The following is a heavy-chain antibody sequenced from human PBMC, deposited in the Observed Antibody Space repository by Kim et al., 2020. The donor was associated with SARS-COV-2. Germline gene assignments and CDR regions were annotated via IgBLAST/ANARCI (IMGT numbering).Heavy chain of an antibody. J-gene: IGHJ5*02. D-gene: IGHD4-4*01. CDR1: GFTVSSNY. CDR3: ARADYSNYEGWFDP. CDR2: IYSGGST. V-gene: IGHV3-53*01. Sequence: GGSLRLSCAASGFTVSSNYMSWVRQAPGKGLEWVSFIYSGGSTYYADSVKGRFTISRDNSKNTLYLQMNSLRAEDTAVYYCARADYSNYEGWFDPWGQGTLVTVSS.